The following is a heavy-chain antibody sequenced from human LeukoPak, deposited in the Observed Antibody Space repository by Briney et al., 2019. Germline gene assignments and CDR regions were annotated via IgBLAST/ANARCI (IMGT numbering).Heavy chain of an antibody. Sequence: PSETLSLTCAVYGGSFSGYYWRWIRQPPGKGLAWIGEINHIGSTNYNPSLKSRVTISVDTSKNQFSLKLSSVTAADTAVYYCARGSSSWYRRFDPWGQGTLVTVSS. CDR3: ARGSSSWYRRFDP. D-gene: IGHD6-13*01. CDR2: INHIGST. CDR1: GGSFSGYY. J-gene: IGHJ5*02. V-gene: IGHV4-34*01.